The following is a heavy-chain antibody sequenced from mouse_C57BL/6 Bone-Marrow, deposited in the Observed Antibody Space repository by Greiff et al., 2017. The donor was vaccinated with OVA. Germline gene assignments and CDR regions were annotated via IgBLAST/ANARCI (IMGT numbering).Heavy chain of an antibody. J-gene: IGHJ2*01. D-gene: IGHD1-1*01. CDR3: APLLLRDD. CDR2: IYPGDGDT. V-gene: IGHV1-82*01. CDR1: GYAFSSYW. Sequence: VHLVESGPELVKPGASVKISCKASGYAFSSYWMNWVKQRPGTGLEWIGRIYPGDGDTNYNGKFKGKATLTADTSSSTAYMQLISLTAEDSAVYCWAPLLLRDDWGQGTTLTGSA.